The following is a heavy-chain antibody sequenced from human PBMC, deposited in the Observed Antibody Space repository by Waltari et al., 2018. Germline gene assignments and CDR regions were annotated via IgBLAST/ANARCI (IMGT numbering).Heavy chain of an antibody. J-gene: IGHJ5*02. CDR2: IIPIFGTA. CDR1: GGTFSSYA. CDR3: ARALVGYSSSWYWFDP. V-gene: IGHV1-69*13. Sequence: QVQLVQYGAEVKKPGSSVNVSCKASGGTFSSYAISCVRQAPGQGLAWMGGIIPIFGTANYAQKFQGRVTITADESTSTAYMELSSLRSEDTAVYYCARALVGYSSSWYWFDPWGQGTLVTVSS. D-gene: IGHD6-13*01.